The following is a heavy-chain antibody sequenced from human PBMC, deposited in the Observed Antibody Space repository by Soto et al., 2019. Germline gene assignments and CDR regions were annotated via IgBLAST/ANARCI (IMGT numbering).Heavy chain of an antibody. D-gene: IGHD3-10*01. CDR1: GGSISSSSYY. CDR2: IYYSGST. V-gene: IGHV4-39*01. J-gene: IGHJ4*02. Sequence: QLQLQESGPGLVKPSETLSLTCTVSGGSISSSSYYWGWIRQPPGKGLEWIGSIYYSGSTYYNPSLKSRVTISVDTSKNQFSLKLSSVTAADTAVHYCARPGNYGSGSYLYYLDYWGQGTLVTVSS. CDR3: ARPGNYGSGSYLYYLDY.